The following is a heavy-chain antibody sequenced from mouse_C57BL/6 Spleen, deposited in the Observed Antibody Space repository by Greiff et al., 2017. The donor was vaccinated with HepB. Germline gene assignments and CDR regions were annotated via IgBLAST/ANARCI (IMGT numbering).Heavy chain of an antibody. D-gene: IGHD3-3*01. CDR3: ARGGGRGMDY. Sequence: QVQLQQSGPELVKPGASVKISCKASGYAFSSSWMNWVKQRPGKGLEWIGRIYPGDGDTNYNGKFKGKATLTADKSSSTAYMQLSSLTSEDSAVYFCARGGGRGMDYWGQGTSVTVSS. CDR2: IYPGDGDT. V-gene: IGHV1-82*01. J-gene: IGHJ4*01. CDR1: GYAFSSSW.